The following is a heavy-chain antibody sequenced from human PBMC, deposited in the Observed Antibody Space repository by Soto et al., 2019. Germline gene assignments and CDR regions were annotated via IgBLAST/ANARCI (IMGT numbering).Heavy chain of an antibody. Sequence: QVQLQESGPGLVKPSQTLSLTCTVSGDSITSGGDYWSWIRQHPGRGLEWIGYIYYSGSAYYNPSLKSRVAIAVDTSKNQSSLKLRSVTAADTAVYYCARAFGRFGELYMWGQGTMVAVSS. CDR3: ARAFGRFGELYM. CDR2: IYYSGSA. V-gene: IGHV4-31*03. CDR1: GDSITSGGDY. J-gene: IGHJ3*01. D-gene: IGHD3-10*01.